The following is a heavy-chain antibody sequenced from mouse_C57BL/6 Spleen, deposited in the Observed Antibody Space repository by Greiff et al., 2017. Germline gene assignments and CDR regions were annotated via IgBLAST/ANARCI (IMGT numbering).Heavy chain of an antibody. V-gene: IGHV1-82*01. J-gene: IGHJ2*01. D-gene: IGHD1-1*01. CDR1: GYAFSSSW. CDR2: IYPGDGDT. CDR3: AMTTGVAFDY. Sequence: QVQLQQSGPELVKPGASVKISCKASGYAFSSSWMNWVKQRPGKGLEWIGRIYPGDGDTNYNGKFKGKATLTADKSSSTAYMQLSSLTSEDSAVSFCAMTTGVAFDYWGQGTTLTVSS.